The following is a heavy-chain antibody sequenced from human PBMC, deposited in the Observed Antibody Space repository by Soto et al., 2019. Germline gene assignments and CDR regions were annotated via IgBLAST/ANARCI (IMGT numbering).Heavy chain of an antibody. CDR1: GGSFSGYS. CDR3: ARARFDSWSHIYCGLDV. Sequence: SETLSLACAVYGGSFSGYSWAWLRQPPGKGLEWIGEINHSGTTDYNPALKSRVTMSVDTSKNQFSLRVTSVTAADTAVYYCARARFDSWSHIYCGLDVWGQGTMVTVSS. D-gene: IGHD3-3*01. V-gene: IGHV4-34*01. CDR2: INHSGTT. J-gene: IGHJ6*02.